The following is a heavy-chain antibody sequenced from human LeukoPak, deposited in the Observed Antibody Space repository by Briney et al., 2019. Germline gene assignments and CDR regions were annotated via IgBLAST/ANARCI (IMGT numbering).Heavy chain of an antibody. CDR3: AKDLDY. V-gene: IGHV3-30*18. CDR1: GFTFSSYG. Sequence: GGSLRLSCAASGFTFSSYGMHWVGQAPGKGLEWVAVISYDGSNKYHADSVKGRFTISRDNSKNTLYLQMNSLRAEDTAVYYCAKDLDYWGQGTLVTVSS. J-gene: IGHJ4*02. CDR2: ISYDGSNK.